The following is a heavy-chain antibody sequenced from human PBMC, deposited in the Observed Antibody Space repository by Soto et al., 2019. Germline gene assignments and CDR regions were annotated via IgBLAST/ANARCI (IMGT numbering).Heavy chain of an antibody. CDR1: GYTFTSYA. CDR2: INAGNGNT. V-gene: IGHV1-3*01. Sequence: ASVKFSCKASGYTFTSYAMHWVRQAPGQRLEWMGWINAGNGNTKYSQKFQGRVTITRDTSASTAYMELSSLRSEDTAVYYCARGAQSSSFVDYWGQGTLVTVSS. J-gene: IGHJ4*02. D-gene: IGHD6-13*01. CDR3: ARGAQSSSFVDY.